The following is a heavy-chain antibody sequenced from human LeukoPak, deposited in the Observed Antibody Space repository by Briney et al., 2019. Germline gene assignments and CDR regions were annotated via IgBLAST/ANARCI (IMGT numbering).Heavy chain of an antibody. CDR3: ARARTWRWLQLQQGHFDY. CDR2: IYTSGST. D-gene: IGHD5-24*01. J-gene: IGHJ4*02. CDR1: GGSISSGSYY. Sequence: KTSETLSLTCTVSGGSISSGSYYWSWIRQPAGKGLEWIGRIYTSGSTNYNPSLKSRVTISADTSKNQFSLKLSSVAAADTAVYYCARARTWRWLQLQQGHFDYWGQGTLVTVSS. V-gene: IGHV4-61*02.